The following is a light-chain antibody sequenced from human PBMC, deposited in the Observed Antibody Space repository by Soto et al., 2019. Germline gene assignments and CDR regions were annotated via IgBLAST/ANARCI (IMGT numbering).Light chain of an antibody. CDR2: AAS. V-gene: IGKV3-15*01. J-gene: IGKJ1*01. CDR3: QQYYDWPRT. Sequence: ETVMTQSPATLSVSPGDRATLSCRASQRVSSDLAWYRQKPGQASRLLIYAASTRATGIPARFSGSGSGTEFTLTISSLQSEDFAVYYCQQYYDWPRTFGQGTKVELK. CDR1: QRVSSD.